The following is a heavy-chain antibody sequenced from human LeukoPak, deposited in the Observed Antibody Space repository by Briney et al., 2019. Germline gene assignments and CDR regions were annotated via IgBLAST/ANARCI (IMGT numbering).Heavy chain of an antibody. V-gene: IGHV3-30*02. J-gene: IGHJ4*02. Sequence: GGSLRLSCAASGFTFSSYGMHWVRQAPGKGLEWVASIRYDGSNKYYAGSVKGRLTISRDNSKNTLYLQMNSLRAEDTAVYYCAKDRIVVVPAAMGVLDYWGQGTLVTVSS. D-gene: IGHD2-2*01. CDR1: GFTFSSYG. CDR3: AKDRIVVVPAAMGVLDY. CDR2: IRYDGSNK.